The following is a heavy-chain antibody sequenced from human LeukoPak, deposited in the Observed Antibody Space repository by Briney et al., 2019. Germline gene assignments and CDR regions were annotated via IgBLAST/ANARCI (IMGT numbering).Heavy chain of an antibody. CDR3: ARLFARQLAATRWFDP. J-gene: IGHJ5*02. CDR2: IYPGDSDT. D-gene: IGHD2-15*01. V-gene: IGHV5-51*01. Sequence: GESLKISCKGSGYSFTSYWIGWVRQMPGKGLEWMGIIYPGDSDTRYSPSFQGQVTISADKSISTAYLQWSSLKASDTAMYYCARLFARQLAATRWFDPWGQGTLVTVSS. CDR1: GYSFTSYW.